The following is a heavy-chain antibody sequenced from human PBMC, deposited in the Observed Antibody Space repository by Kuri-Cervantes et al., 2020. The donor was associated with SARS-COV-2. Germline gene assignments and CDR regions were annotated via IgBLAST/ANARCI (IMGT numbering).Heavy chain of an antibody. CDR1: GYSISSGYY. CDR2: IYHSGST. V-gene: IGHV4-38-2*01. J-gene: IGHJ4*02. Sequence: TLSLTCAVSGYSISSGYYWGWVRQPPGKGLEWIGSIYHSGSTYYNPSLMSRVTILVDTSKNQFSLKLSSVTAADTAVYYCARHPPGYYDSSGYYDYWGQGTLVTVSS. D-gene: IGHD3-22*01. CDR3: ARHPPGYYDSSGYYDY.